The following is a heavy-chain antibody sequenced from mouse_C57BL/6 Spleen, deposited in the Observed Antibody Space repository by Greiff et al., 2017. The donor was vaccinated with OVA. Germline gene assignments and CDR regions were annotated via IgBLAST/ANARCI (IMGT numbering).Heavy chain of an antibody. J-gene: IGHJ1*03. D-gene: IGHD1-1*01. V-gene: IGHV1-53*01. CDR2: INPRNGGT. Sequence: QVQLQQSGTELVKPGASVKLSCKASGYTFTSYWMHWVKQRPGQGLEWIGNINPRNGGTNYNEKFKSRATLTGDKSSSTAYMQLSSLTSEDSAVYYCARVERYYYGSSGYFDVWGTGTTVTVSS. CDR1: GYTFTSYW. CDR3: ARVERYYYGSSGYFDV.